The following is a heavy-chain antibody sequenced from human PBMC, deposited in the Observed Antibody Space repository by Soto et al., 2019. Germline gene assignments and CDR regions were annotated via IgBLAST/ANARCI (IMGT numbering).Heavy chain of an antibody. J-gene: IGHJ4*02. Sequence: EMQLLESGGGLVQPGGSLRLSCAAPGFTFSSYVMNWVRQAPGKGLEWVSTISGTGGDTYYADSVKGRFTVSRDNSKNTLFLQMDNLRAEDTAVYYCAKGNNGYALFFDYWGQGTLVTVSS. CDR2: ISGTGGDT. V-gene: IGHV3-23*01. D-gene: IGHD5-12*01. CDR3: AKGNNGYALFFDY. CDR1: GFTFSSYV.